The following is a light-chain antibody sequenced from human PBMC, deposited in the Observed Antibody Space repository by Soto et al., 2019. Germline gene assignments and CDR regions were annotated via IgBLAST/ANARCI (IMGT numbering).Light chain of an antibody. CDR3: QQYNNWPPT. Sequence: EILMPQSPATVSVSPGERATLSCRASQSVSSNLAWYQQKPGQAPRLLIYGASTRATGIPARFSGSGSGTEFTLTISSLQSEDFAVYYCQQYNNWPPTFGQGTKVEIK. CDR1: QSVSSN. J-gene: IGKJ1*01. V-gene: IGKV3-15*01. CDR2: GAS.